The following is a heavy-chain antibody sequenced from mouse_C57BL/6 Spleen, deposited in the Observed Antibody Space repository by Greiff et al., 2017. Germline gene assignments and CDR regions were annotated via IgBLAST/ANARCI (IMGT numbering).Heavy chain of an antibody. CDR2: IDPETGGT. Sequence: QVQLQQSGAELVRPGASVTLSCKASGYTFTDYEMHWVKQTPVHGLEWIGAIDPETGGTAYNQKFKGKAILTADKSSSTAYMELRSLTSEDSAVYYCTRCDDGYYFDYWGQGTTLTVSS. CDR3: TRCDDGYYFDY. CDR1: GYTFTDYE. J-gene: IGHJ2*01. V-gene: IGHV1-15*01. D-gene: IGHD2-3*01.